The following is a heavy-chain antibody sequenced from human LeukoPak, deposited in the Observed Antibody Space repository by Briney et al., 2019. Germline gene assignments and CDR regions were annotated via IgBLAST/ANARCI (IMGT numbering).Heavy chain of an antibody. Sequence: NPSQTLSLTCTVSGGSISSGGYYWSWIRQHPGKGLEWIGYTYYSGSTYYNPSLKSRVTISVDTSKNQFSLKLSSVTAADTAVYYCASPDPTHSVTPLVYWGQGTLVTVSS. CDR2: TYYSGST. V-gene: IGHV4-31*03. D-gene: IGHD4-23*01. J-gene: IGHJ4*02. CDR1: GGSISSGGYY. CDR3: ASPDPTHSVTPLVY.